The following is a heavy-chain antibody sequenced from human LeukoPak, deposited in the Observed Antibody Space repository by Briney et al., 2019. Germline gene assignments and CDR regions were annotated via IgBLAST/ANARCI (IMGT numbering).Heavy chain of an antibody. D-gene: IGHD3-16*02. CDR2: INHSGGT. V-gene: IGHV4-34*01. J-gene: IGHJ4*02. CDR3: ARVLEIVISFGGVISHFDN. CDR1: GGSFNDYY. Sequence: SETLSLTCSLYGGSFNDYYWSWIRQPPGKGLEWIGEINHSGGTNYNPSLWSRLTISIDTSKHQFSLQVTSVTAADTGVYFCARVLEIVISFGGVISHFDNWGQGALVTVSS.